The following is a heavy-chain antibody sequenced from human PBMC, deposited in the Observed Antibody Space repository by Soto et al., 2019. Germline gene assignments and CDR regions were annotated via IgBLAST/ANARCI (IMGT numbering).Heavy chain of an antibody. D-gene: IGHD3-10*01. CDR1: GFTFSSYS. Sequence: EVQLVESGGGLVKPGGSLRLSCAASGFTFSSYSMNWVRQAPGKGLEWVSSISSSSSYIYYADSVKGRFTISRDNAKNSLYLQMNILRAEDTSVYYCVRDGCITMARGTDYLGQGTLVTVSS. CDR2: ISSSSSYI. CDR3: VRDGCITMARGTDY. V-gene: IGHV3-21*01. J-gene: IGHJ4*02.